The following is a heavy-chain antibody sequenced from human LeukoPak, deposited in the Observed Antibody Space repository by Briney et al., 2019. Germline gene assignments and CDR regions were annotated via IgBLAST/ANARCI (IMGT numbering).Heavy chain of an antibody. CDR1: GFTFSSYW. D-gene: IGHD2-15*01. CDR3: ARDRDRTLRYCSGGSCYAFDY. V-gene: IGHV3-74*01. J-gene: IGHJ4*02. CDR2: INSDGSTT. Sequence: GGSLRLSCAASGFTFSSYWMHWVRQAPGKGLVWVSRINSDGSTTSHADSVKGRFTISRDNSKNTLYLQMNSLRAEDTAVYYCARDRDRTLRYCSGGSCYAFDYWGQGTLVTVSS.